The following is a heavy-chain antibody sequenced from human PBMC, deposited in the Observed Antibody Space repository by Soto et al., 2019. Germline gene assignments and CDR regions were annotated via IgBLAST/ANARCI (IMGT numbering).Heavy chain of an antibody. D-gene: IGHD5-18*01. V-gene: IGHV1-18*01. CDR2: ISAYNGNT. CDR1: GYTFTSYG. Sequence: ASVKVSCKASGYTFTSYGISGVRQAPGQGLEWMGWISAYNGNTNYAQKLQGRVTMTTDTSTSTAYMELRSLRSDDTAVYYCARNVDTAMGDWYFDLWGRGTLVTVSS. CDR3: ARNVDTAMGDWYFDL. J-gene: IGHJ2*01.